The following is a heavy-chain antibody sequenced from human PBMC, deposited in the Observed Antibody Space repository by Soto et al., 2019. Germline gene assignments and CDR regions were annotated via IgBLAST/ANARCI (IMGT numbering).Heavy chain of an antibody. J-gene: IGHJ6*04. CDR2: INSDGSST. CDR3: ARDLYYVAGTSRGMDV. D-gene: IGHD6-19*01. CDR1: GFTFSSYW. V-gene: IGHV3-74*01. Sequence: GESLKISCAASGFTFSSYWMHWVRQAPGKGLVWVSRINSDGSSTSYADSVKGRFTISRDNAKNTLYLQMNSLRAEDTAVYYCARDLYYVAGTSRGMDVWGKGTTVTVSS.